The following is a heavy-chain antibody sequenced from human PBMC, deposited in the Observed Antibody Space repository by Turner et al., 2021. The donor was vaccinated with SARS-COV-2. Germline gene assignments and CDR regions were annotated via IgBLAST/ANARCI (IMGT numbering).Heavy chain of an antibody. J-gene: IGHJ6*02. CDR2: IYYSGST. CDR1: GGPISSYY. V-gene: IGHV4-59*08. CDR3: ARHPLNYDFWSGYYYYGMDV. Sequence: QVHLQESGPGLVKPSVTLSLTCTLSGGPISSYYWSWIRQPPGKGLEWIGYIYYSGSTNYNPSLKSRVTISVDTSKNQFSLKLSSVTAADTAVYYCARHPLNYDFWSGYYYYGMDVWGQGTTVTVSS. D-gene: IGHD3-3*01.